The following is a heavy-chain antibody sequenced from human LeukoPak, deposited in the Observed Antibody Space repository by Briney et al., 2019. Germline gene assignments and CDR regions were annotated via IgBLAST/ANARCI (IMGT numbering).Heavy chain of an antibody. V-gene: IGHV3-15*01. J-gene: IGHJ4*02. CDR2: IKRKSDGGTT. CDR3: TTELDVRPNHY. D-gene: IGHD1-14*01. CDR1: GLTFSNAW. Sequence: PGGSLRLSCAASGLTFSNAWMSWVRQVPGKGLGWVGRIKRKSDGGTTDYAAPVKGRFTISRDDSKNTLYLQMNSLKSEDTAVYYCTTELDVRPNHYWGQGTLVTVSS.